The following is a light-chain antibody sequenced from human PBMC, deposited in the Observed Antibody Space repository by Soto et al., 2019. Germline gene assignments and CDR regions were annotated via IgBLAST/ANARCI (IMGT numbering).Light chain of an antibody. CDR3: QQYNNWSRT. CDR1: QSVISY. Sequence: EIVMTQSPSTLSVSPGERATLSCRASQSVISYLAWYQQKPGKAPRLLIYGASTRETGIPARFSGSGSGTEFTLTISSLQSEDFAVYYCQQYNNWSRTFGQGTKVDIK. V-gene: IGKV3-15*01. CDR2: GAS. J-gene: IGKJ1*01.